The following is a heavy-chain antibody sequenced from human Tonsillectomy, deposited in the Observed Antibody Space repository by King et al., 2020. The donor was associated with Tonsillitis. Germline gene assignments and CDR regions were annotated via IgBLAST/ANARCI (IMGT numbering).Heavy chain of an antibody. D-gene: IGHD2-15*01. CDR3: VRDVDYSFDS. CDR2: INPTPSMV. J-gene: IGHJ4*02. CDR1: GFTFSGYS. V-gene: IGHV3-48*01. Sequence: QLVQSGGGLVQPGGSLRLSCAASGFTFSGYSINWVRQAPGKGLEWISYINPTPSMVWDADSVKGRFTISRDNAKNSLFLHMNSLRAEDSAVYFCVRDVDYSFDSWGRGTLVTVSS.